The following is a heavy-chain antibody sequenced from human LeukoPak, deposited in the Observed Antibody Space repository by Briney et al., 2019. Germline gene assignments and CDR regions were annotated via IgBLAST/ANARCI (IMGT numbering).Heavy chain of an antibody. CDR2: INSDGTSV. Sequence: GGSLSFSCDASGFTRSSYWMDWVRQSPGKGLLWVARINSDGTSVNYADSVKGRFTISRDIAKNTLYPQMNSLRDDDTDIYSYVRVTWSGYWDSWGQGAQVTVSS. V-gene: IGHV3-74*01. D-gene: IGHD3-3*01. CDR1: GFTRSSYW. CDR3: VRVTWSGYWDS. J-gene: IGHJ4*02.